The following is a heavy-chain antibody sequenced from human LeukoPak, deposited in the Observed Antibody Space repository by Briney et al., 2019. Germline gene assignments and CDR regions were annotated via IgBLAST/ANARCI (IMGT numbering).Heavy chain of an antibody. CDR1: GYTFTGYY. Sequence: GASVKVSCKASGYTFTGYYMHWVRQAPGQGLEWMGWINPNSGGTNYAQKFQGRVTMTRDTSISTAYMELSRLRSDDTAVYYCARVPHSSGYYYFDYWGQGTLVTVSS. CDR3: ARVPHSSGYYYFDY. D-gene: IGHD3-22*01. CDR2: INPNSGGT. J-gene: IGHJ4*02. V-gene: IGHV1-2*02.